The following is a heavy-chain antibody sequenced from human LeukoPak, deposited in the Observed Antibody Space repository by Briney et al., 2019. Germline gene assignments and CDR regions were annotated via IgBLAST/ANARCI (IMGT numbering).Heavy chain of an antibody. Sequence: GASVKVSCKASGYTFTGYQMHWVRQAPGQGLEWMGWINPNSGATNYAQEFQGRVTMTRDTSIGTAYMELSRLRSDDTAVYYCASGANYYINYWGQGTLVTVSS. CDR3: ASGANYYINY. V-gene: IGHV1-2*02. CDR2: INPNSGAT. J-gene: IGHJ4*02. D-gene: IGHD3-22*01. CDR1: GYTFTGYQ.